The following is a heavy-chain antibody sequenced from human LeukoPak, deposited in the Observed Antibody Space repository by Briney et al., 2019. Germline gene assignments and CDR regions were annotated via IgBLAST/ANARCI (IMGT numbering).Heavy chain of an antibody. Sequence: PGGSLRLSCAASGFTFNNYNMNWVRQAPGKALEWVSSITSSGTYIFYADSVKGRFTISRDNAKNSLYLQMNSLGPEDTAVYYCARAKVPVLRYFDWSLDYWGQGTLVTVSS. CDR2: ITSSGTYI. D-gene: IGHD3-9*01. J-gene: IGHJ4*02. V-gene: IGHV3-21*04. CDR3: ARAKVPVLRYFDWSLDY. CDR1: GFTFNNYN.